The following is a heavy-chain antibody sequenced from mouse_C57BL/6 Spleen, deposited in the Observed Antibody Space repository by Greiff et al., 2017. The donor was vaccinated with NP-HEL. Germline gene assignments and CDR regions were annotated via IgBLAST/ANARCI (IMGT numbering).Heavy chain of an antibody. Sequence: VQLQQSGPELVKPGASVKISCKASGYTFTDYYMNWVKQSHGKSLEWIGDINPNNGGTSYNQKFKGKATLTVDKSSSTAYMELRSLTSEDSAVYYCALYDGYPFAYWGQGTLVTVSA. CDR3: ALYDGYPFAY. D-gene: IGHD2-3*01. J-gene: IGHJ3*01. CDR1: GYTFTDYY. CDR2: INPNNGGT. V-gene: IGHV1-26*01.